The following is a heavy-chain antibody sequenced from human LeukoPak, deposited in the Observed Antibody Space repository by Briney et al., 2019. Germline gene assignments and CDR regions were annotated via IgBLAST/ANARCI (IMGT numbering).Heavy chain of an antibody. CDR1: GGSISSYY. D-gene: IGHD5-24*01. V-gene: IGHV4-59*08. CDR2: IYYSGSI. Sequence: PSETLSLTCTVSGGSISSYYWSWIRQPPGKGLGWIGYIYYSGSINYNPSLKSRVTISVDTSKNQFSLKLSSVTAADTAVYYCARTSWLQSSYYFDYWGQGTLVTVSS. CDR3: ARTSWLQSSYYFDY. J-gene: IGHJ4*02.